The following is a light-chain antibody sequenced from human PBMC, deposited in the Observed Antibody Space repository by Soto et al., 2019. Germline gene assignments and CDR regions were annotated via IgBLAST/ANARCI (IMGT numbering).Light chain of an antibody. CDR2: LEGSGSY. CDR1: SGHRSYT. Sequence: QLVLTQSSSASASLGSSVKLTCTLSSGHRSYTIAWHQQQPGKAPRYLMKLEGSGSYNKGSGVPDRFSGSSTGADRYLTISNLQFEDEADYYCETWDSNPRVFGGGTKLTVL. J-gene: IGLJ3*02. CDR3: ETWDSNPRV. V-gene: IGLV4-60*02.